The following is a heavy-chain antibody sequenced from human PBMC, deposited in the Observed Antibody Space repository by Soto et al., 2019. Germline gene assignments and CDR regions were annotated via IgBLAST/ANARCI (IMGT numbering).Heavy chain of an antibody. D-gene: IGHD3-10*01. Sequence: GGSLRLSCAASGFTFDDYAMHWVRQAPGKGLEWVSGFSWNSGSIGYADSVKVRFTISRDNAKNSLYLQLNSLRAEDTALYYCAKDMGEYYYGSGSTQPHDAFDIWGQGTMVTVSS. CDR2: FSWNSGSI. CDR3: AKDMGEYYYGSGSTQPHDAFDI. V-gene: IGHV3-9*01. CDR1: GFTFDDYA. J-gene: IGHJ3*02.